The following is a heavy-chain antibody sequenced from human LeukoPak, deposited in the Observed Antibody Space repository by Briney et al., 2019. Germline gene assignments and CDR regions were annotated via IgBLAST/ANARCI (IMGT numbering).Heavy chain of an antibody. CDR3: ARGGQGDGYSADEAFDF. D-gene: IGHD5-24*01. Sequence: SQTLSLTCVISGDSVASNSTACNWIRQSPSRGLEWLGRTYYRSKWHNDYAVSVKSRITINPDTSKNQFSLQLNSVTPEDTAVYYCARGGQGDGYSADEAFDFWGQGTMVTVS. CDR2: TYYRSKWHN. CDR1: GDSVASNSTA. V-gene: IGHV6-1*01. J-gene: IGHJ3*01.